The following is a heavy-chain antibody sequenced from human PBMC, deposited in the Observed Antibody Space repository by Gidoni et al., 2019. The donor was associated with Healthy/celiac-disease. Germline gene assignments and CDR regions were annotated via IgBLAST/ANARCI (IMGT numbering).Heavy chain of an antibody. V-gene: IGHV4-39*01. CDR2: IYYSGRT. J-gene: IGHJ5*02. CDR3: ARWVSSWFDP. CDR1: GGSISSSRDY. D-gene: IGHD2-8*01. Sequence: QLQLQESGPGLVKSSETLSLTCTVSGGSISSSRDYWGWIRQPPGKGLEWIGSIYYSGRTYYNPSLKSRVTISVDTSKNQFSLKVSSVTAADTAVYYCARWVSSWFDPWGQGTLVTVSS.